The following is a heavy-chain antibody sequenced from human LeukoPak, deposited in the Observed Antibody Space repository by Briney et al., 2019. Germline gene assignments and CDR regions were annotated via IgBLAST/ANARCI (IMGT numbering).Heavy chain of an antibody. V-gene: IGHV4-39*01. Sequence: SETLSLTCTVSGNSISSSSYYWVWIRQPPGKGLEWIGSINYYGKTYYNPSVKSRVTISVDTSKNQFSLMVRSVTAADTAVYYCASSTGYSSGWYWFDPWGQGTLVTVSS. CDR2: INYYGKT. D-gene: IGHD6-19*01. J-gene: IGHJ5*02. CDR3: ASSTGYSSGWYWFDP. CDR1: GNSISSSSYY.